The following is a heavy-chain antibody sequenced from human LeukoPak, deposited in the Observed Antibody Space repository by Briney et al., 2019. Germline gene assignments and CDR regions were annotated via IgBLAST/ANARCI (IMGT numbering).Heavy chain of an antibody. CDR2: IYYSGTS. V-gene: IGHV4-39*07. Sequence: PSETLSLTCTVSGGSISSITYYWGWIRQPPGKGLEWIGSIYYSGTSYYNSSLKSRVTMSIDTSKNQFSLKMSSVTAADTAVYYCARIVVVVRGGRFDYWGQGTLVTVSS. J-gene: IGHJ4*02. CDR3: ARIVVVVRGGRFDY. CDR1: GGSISSITYY. D-gene: IGHD3-22*01.